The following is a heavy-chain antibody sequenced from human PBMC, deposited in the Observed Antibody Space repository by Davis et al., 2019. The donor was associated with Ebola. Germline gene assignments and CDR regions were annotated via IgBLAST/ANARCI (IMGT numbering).Heavy chain of an antibody. Sequence: MPSETLSLTCTVSGGSVSSGSYYWSWIRQPPGKGLEWIGYIYYSGSTNYNPSLKSRVTISVDTSKNQFSLKLSSLTAADTAVYYCARDPTVTPGYYGMDVWGQGTTVTVSS. J-gene: IGHJ6*02. D-gene: IGHD4-17*01. CDR2: IYYSGST. CDR3: ARDPTVTPGYYGMDV. V-gene: IGHV4-61*01. CDR1: GGSVSSGSYY.